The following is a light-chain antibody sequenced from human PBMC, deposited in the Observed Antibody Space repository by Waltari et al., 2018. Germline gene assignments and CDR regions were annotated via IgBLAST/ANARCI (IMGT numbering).Light chain of an antibody. Sequence: ELMLTQSPGTLYLSPGERATLACRASQSVSRTLAWYQQKPGQAPRLLIYDASTRATGSPDRFSGSGSGTDFSLTISRLEPEYVGVYYCQKYGTLPATFGQGTKVEIK. CDR2: DAS. V-gene: IGKV3-20*01. CDR3: QKYGTLPAT. J-gene: IGKJ1*01. CDR1: QSVSRT.